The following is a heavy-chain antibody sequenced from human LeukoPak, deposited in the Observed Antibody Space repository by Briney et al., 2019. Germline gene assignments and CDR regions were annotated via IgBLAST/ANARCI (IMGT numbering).Heavy chain of an antibody. CDR1: GASISSNNDY. D-gene: IGHD1-14*01. CDR3: ARSRTRTGYAFDV. Sequence: SETLSLTCTVSGASISSNNDYWGWVRQPPGMGLEWIGSIYYSGSTYYNPSLKSRVTISVDTSKNQFSLKVTSVTAADTAVYYCARSRTRTGYAFDVWGQGSMVTVSS. J-gene: IGHJ3*01. CDR2: IYYSGST. V-gene: IGHV4-39*01.